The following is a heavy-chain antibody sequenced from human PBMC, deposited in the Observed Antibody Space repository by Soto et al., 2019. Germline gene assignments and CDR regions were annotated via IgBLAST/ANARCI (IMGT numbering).Heavy chain of an antibody. CDR1: GFTFSSYS. D-gene: IGHD1-26*01. CDR2: ISSSSSYI. Sequence: GGSLRLSCAASGFTFSSYSMNWVRQAPGKGLEWVSSISSSSSYIYYADSVKGRFTISRDNAKNSLYLQMNSLRAEDTAVYYCARIYSGSYRRGFDYWGQGTLVTVSS. CDR3: ARIYSGSYRRGFDY. V-gene: IGHV3-21*01. J-gene: IGHJ4*02.